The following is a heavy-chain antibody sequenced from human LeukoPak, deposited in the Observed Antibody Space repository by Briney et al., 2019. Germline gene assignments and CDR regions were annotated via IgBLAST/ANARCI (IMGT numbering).Heavy chain of an antibody. CDR3: VRDQRGGSSGYYDS. D-gene: IGHD3-22*01. CDR2: ITGSGGST. Sequence: GGSLRLPCSASGFTFSTYFMHWVRQAPGKGLECVSVITGSGGSTYYADSVKGRFTISRDNSKNTLYLQMSSLRAEDTAVYYCVRDQRGGSSGYYDSWGQGTLVTVSS. CDR1: GFTFSTYF. V-gene: IGHV3-64D*06. J-gene: IGHJ4*02.